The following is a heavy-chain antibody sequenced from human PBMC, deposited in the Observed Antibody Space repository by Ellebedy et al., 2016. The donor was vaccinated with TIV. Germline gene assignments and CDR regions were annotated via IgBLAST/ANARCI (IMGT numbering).Heavy chain of an antibody. V-gene: IGHV4-38-2*02. D-gene: IGHD4-23*01. CDR3: ARDGAGRWYY. CDR1: GSSISSGYY. CDR2: MYHSGST. J-gene: IGHJ4*02. Sequence: MPGGSLRLSCSVSGSSISSGYYWGWIRQTPGRGLEWIGSMYHSGSTYYSPSLKSRVTISVDTSKNQLSLRLSSVTAADTAVYYFARDGAGRWYYWGPGTLVTVSS.